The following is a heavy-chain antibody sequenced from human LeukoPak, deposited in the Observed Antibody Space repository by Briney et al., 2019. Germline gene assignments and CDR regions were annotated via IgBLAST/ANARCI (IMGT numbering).Heavy chain of an antibody. CDR3: ARSALLKTGGYYYYGMDV. Sequence: GGSLRLSCAASGFTFSSYWMSWVRQAPGKGLEWVANIKQDGSEKYYVDSVKGRFTISRDNAKNSLYLQMNSLRAEDTAVYYCARSALLKTGGYYYYGMDVWGQGTTVTVSS. CDR2: IKQDGSEK. J-gene: IGHJ6*02. V-gene: IGHV3-7*01. D-gene: IGHD1-26*01. CDR1: GFTFSSYW.